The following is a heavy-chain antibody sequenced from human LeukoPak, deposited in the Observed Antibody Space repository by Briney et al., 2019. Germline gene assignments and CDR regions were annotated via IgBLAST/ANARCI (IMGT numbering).Heavy chain of an antibody. CDR3: AKDGRIAVAGTLGGDWFDP. J-gene: IGHJ5*02. V-gene: IGHV3-23*01. CDR1: GYSLITYA. D-gene: IGHD6-19*01. Sequence: GGSLRLSCAASGYSLITYALSWVRQAPGGGLEWVAAISGSGDKTYHADSVKGRFTISIDNSKNTLYLQMNSLRAEDTAVYYCAKDGRIAVAGTLGGDWFDPWGQGTLVTVSS. CDR2: ISGSGDKT.